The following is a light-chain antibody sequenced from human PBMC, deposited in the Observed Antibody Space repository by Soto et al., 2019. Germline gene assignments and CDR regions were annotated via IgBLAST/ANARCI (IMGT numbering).Light chain of an antibody. J-gene: IGKJ4*01. CDR3: QQYNNWPRAT. CDR1: QSVSSS. CDR2: GAS. Sequence: EIVLTQSPGTLSLSPGERATLSCRASQSVSSSLAWYQQKPGQAPRLLIYGASTRATGIPARFSGSGSGTEFNLTISSLQSEDFGVYYCQQYNNWPRATFGGGTKVDIK. V-gene: IGKV3-15*01.